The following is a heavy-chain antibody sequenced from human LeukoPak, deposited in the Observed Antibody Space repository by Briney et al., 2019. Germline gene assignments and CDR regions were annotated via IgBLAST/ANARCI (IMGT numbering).Heavy chain of an antibody. CDR1: GYTFTSYG. CDR3: AREGGYCSGGSCGMDV. D-gene: IGHD2-15*01. Sequence: ASVKVSCKASGYTFTSYGISWVRQAPGQGLEWMGWISAYNGNTNYAQKLQGRVTMTTDTSTSTDYMELRSLRSDDTAVYYCAREGGYCSGGSCGMDVWGQGTTVTVSS. V-gene: IGHV1-18*01. J-gene: IGHJ6*02. CDR2: ISAYNGNT.